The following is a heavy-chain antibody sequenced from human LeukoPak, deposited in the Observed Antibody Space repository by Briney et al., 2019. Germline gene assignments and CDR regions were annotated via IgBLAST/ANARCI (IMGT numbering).Heavy chain of an antibody. CDR1: GFTFSNYE. V-gene: IGHV3-48*03. CDR3: ARLYSSPPDY. Sequence: GGSLILSCAASGFTFSNYEMNWVRQAPGKGLERVSYISSSGSTIYYAGSVKGRFTISRDNAKKSLYLQMNSLRAEDTAVYYCARLYSSPPDYWGQGTLVTVSS. J-gene: IGHJ4*02. CDR2: ISSSGSTI. D-gene: IGHD6-13*01.